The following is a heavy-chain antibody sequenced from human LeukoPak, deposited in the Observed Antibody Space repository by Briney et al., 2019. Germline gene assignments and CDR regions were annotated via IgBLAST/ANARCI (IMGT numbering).Heavy chain of an antibody. Sequence: GGSLRLSCAASGFTFSSYGMHWVRQAPGKGLEWVAVIWYDGSNKYYADSVKGRFTISRDNSKNTLCLQMNSLRAEDTAVYYCARDPMGYYYYGMDVWGQGTTVTVSS. CDR1: GFTFSSYG. J-gene: IGHJ6*02. D-gene: IGHD3-16*01. V-gene: IGHV3-33*01. CDR3: ARDPMGYYYYGMDV. CDR2: IWYDGSNK.